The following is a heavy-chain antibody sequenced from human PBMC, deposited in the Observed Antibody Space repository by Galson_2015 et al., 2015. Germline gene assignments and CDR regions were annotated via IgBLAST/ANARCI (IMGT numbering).Heavy chain of an antibody. V-gene: IGHV3-53*01. D-gene: IGHD6-19*01. CDR3: ARVAGQLPYY. J-gene: IGHJ6*01. CDR2: IYSETMT. CDR1: GDTFKRRA. Sequence: SCKASGDTFKRRAIHWVRQAPGKGLEWVSIIYSETMTYYADSVMGRFTISRDNSRKTVHLQMDRLRGDDTAVYYCARVAGQLPYY.